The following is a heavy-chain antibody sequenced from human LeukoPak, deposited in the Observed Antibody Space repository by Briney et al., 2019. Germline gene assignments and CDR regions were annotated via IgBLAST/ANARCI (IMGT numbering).Heavy chain of an antibody. CDR1: GGSISSSSYY. CDR3: ARGDSSSWYGYYYYMDV. CDR2: IYYSGST. D-gene: IGHD6-13*01. V-gene: IGHV4-39*07. J-gene: IGHJ6*03. Sequence: SETLSLTCTVSGGSISSSSYYWGWIRQPPGKGLEWIGSIYYSGSTYYNPSLKSRVTISVDTSKNQFSLKLSSVTAADTAVYYCARGDSSSWYGYYYYMDVWGKGTTVTVSS.